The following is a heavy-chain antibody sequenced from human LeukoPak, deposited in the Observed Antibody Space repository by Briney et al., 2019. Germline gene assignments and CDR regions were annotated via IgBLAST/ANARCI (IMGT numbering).Heavy chain of an antibody. J-gene: IGHJ4*01. CDR1: GASITNSLYF. Sequence: PSETLSLTCTVSGASITNSLYFWGWIRKPPGKGLEWIGSISHSGSTYYSPSLSSRVTIFLDASKNQFSLRLSSMAATDTALYYCARRITGTTSDSFDYWGHGTLVTVSS. CDR2: ISHSGST. CDR3: ARRITGTTSDSFDY. D-gene: IGHD1-20*01. V-gene: IGHV4-39*01.